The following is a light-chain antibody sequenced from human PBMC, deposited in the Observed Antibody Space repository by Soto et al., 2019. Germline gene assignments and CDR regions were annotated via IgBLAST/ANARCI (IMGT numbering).Light chain of an antibody. CDR1: SSNIESNY. V-gene: IGLV1-47*01. CDR3: AAWDFSLSGVV. CDR2: RNV. Sequence: QSVLTQPPSASGTPGQRVTISCSGSSSNIESNYVYWYQQFPGTAPKLLIQRNVQRPSGVPDRFSASKSGTSASLAISGLRSEDEADYYCAAWDFSLSGVVFGGGTQLPVL. J-gene: IGLJ3*02.